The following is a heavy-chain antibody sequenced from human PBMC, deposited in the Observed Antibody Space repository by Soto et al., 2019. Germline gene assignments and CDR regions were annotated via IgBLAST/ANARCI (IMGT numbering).Heavy chain of an antibody. D-gene: IGHD1-26*01. J-gene: IGHJ4*02. Sequence: GGSLRLSCAASGFSFRTYTMSWARQAPGKGLEWLSVISGSGGSPSYADSVRGRFVISRDNARNTLYLHMNSLRAEDTAMYYCAKARCTTTDCYVPDYWGRGTLVTVSS. CDR3: AKARCTTTDCYVPDY. CDR1: GFSFRTYT. CDR2: ISGSGGSP. V-gene: IGHV3-23*01.